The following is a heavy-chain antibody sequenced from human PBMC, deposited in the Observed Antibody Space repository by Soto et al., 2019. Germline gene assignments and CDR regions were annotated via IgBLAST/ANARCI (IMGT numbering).Heavy chain of an antibody. J-gene: IGHJ4*02. D-gene: IGHD4-17*01. CDR1: GFTFSSYG. Sequence: QVQLVESGGGVVQPGRSLRVSCAASGFTFSSYGMHWVRQAPGKGLEWVAVIWYDGSNKYYADSVKGRFTISRDNSKNTLYLQMNSLRAEDTAVYYCARADDYGVHFDYWGQGTLVTVSS. CDR2: IWYDGSNK. V-gene: IGHV3-33*01. CDR3: ARADDYGVHFDY.